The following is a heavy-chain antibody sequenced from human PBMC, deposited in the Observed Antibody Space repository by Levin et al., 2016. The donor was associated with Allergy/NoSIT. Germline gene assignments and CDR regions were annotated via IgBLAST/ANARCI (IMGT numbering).Heavy chain of an antibody. CDR2: INHSGST. V-gene: IGHV4-34*01. CDR1: GGSFSGYY. Sequence: SETLSLTCAVYGGSFSGYYWSWIRQPPGKGLEWIGEINHSGSTNYNPSLKSRVTISVDTSKNQFSLKLSSVTAADTAVYYCARGRGVAYGMDVWGQGTTVTVSS. J-gene: IGHJ6*02. CDR3: ARGRGVAYGMDV. D-gene: IGHD2-8*01.